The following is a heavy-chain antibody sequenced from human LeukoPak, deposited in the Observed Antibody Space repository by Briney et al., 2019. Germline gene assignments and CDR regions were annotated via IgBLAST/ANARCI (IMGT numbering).Heavy chain of an antibody. Sequence: GGFLRLSCAASGFTFSSYAMSWVRQAPGKGLEWVSVISGSGDSTNYVDSVKGRFTISRDNSKNTLYLQMNSLRAEDTAVYYCARDRYYDFWSGYPLFDYWGQGTLVTVSS. J-gene: IGHJ4*02. CDR3: ARDRYYDFWSGYPLFDY. CDR1: GFTFSSYA. V-gene: IGHV3-23*01. D-gene: IGHD3-3*01. CDR2: ISGSGDST.